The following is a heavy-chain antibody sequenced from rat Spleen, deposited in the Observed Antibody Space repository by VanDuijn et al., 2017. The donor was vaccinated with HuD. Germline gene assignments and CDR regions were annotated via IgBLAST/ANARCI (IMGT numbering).Heavy chain of an antibody. D-gene: IGHD1-12*02. CDR3: AKDFNGGDYYDGSYYYYFDY. J-gene: IGHJ2*01. CDR2: ISTGGGNT. V-gene: IGHV5S13*01. Sequence: EVQLVESGGGLVQPGRSLKLSCAASGFTYSNYVMVWVRQAPTKGLEWVASISTGGGNTYYRDSVKGRFTISRDNAKNTLYLQMDSLRSEDTATYCCAKDFNGGDYYDGSYYYYFDYWGQGVMVTVSS. CDR1: GFTYSNYV.